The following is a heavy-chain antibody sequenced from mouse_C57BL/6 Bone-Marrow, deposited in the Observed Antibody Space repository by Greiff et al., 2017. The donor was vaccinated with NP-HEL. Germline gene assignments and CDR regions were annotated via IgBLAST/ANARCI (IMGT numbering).Heavy chain of an antibody. CDR2: IDPETGGT. CDR3: TELGREGGY. Sequence: QVQLQQSGAELVRPGASVTLSCKASGYTFTDYEMHWVKQTPVHGLEWIGAIDPETGGTAYTQKFKGKAILTADKSSSTAYMELRSLTSEDSAVYYCTELGREGGYWGQGTTLTVSS. D-gene: IGHD4-1*01. J-gene: IGHJ2*01. CDR1: GYTFTDYE. V-gene: IGHV1-15*01.